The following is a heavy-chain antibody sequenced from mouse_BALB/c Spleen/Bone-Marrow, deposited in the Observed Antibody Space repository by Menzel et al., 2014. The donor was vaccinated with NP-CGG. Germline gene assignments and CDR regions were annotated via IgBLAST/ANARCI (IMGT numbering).Heavy chain of an antibody. V-gene: IGHV14-3*02. J-gene: IGHJ1*01. CDR1: GFNIKDTY. D-gene: IGHD2-14*01. CDR3: ASYRYGWYFDV. CDR2: IDPAIFT. Sequence: EVQLQQSGAELVKPGASVKLSCTASGFNIKDTYLHWVKQRPEQGLDWIGRIDPAIFTKYDPKFQGKATITTDTSSNTAYLHLSSLTSEDTAVYYCASYRYGWYFDVWGAGTTVTVSS.